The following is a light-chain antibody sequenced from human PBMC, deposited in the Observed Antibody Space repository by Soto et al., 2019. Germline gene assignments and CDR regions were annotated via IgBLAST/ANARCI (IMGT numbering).Light chain of an antibody. V-gene: IGLV2-14*01. CDR2: QVS. CDR1: SSDVGNYNY. Sequence: QSALTQPASVSGSPGQSITISCTGTSSDVGNYNYVSWYQQHPGKAPQLMIFQVSNRASGVSNRFSGSKSGDTASLTISGLQAEDEADYYCSSYTTRSTLYVFGTGTKLTVL. J-gene: IGLJ1*01. CDR3: SSYTTRSTLYV.